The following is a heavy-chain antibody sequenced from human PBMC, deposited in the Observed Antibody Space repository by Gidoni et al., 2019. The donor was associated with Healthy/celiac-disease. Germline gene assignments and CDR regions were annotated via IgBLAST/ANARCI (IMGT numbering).Heavy chain of an antibody. J-gene: IGHJ6*03. Sequence: QVQLVESGGGVVQPGRSLRLSCAASGFTFSSYGMHWVRQAPGKGLEWVAVIWYDGSNKYYADSVKGRFTISRDNSKNTLYLQMNSLRAEGTAVYYCARDDSGYGDYPALPYYYYYMDVWGKGTTVTVSS. CDR3: ARDDSGYGDYPALPYYYYYMDV. D-gene: IGHD4-17*01. CDR1: GFTFSSYG. CDR2: IWYDGSNK. V-gene: IGHV3-33*01.